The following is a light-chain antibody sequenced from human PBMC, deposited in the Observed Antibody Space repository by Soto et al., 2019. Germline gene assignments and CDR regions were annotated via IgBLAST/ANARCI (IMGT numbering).Light chain of an antibody. Sequence: EIVMTQSPATLSVSPGEGATLSCKASQNVYNNLAWYQQRPGQPTRLLIYDASTRATGISARFSGSGYGTEFTLTISRLQSEDFAVYFCQQCRNWPLTFGGGTKLEIK. CDR2: DAS. CDR1: QNVYNN. CDR3: QQCRNWPLT. V-gene: IGKV3-15*01. J-gene: IGKJ4*01.